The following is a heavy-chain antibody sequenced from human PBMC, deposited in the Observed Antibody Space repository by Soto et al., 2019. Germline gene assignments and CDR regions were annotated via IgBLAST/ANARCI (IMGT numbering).Heavy chain of an antibody. Sequence: QVQLVQSGAEVKKPGSSVKVSCKASGGTFSSYAISWVRQAPGQGLEWMGGIIPIFGTANYAQKFQGRVTITADASTITAYMEMRSLRSKNTAVYYCARDRDGSGWYGGGWGKGTLVTVSS. D-gene: IGHD6-19*01. CDR2: IIPIFGTA. J-gene: IGHJ4*02. CDR3: ARDRDGSGWYGGG. CDR1: GGTFSSYA. V-gene: IGHV1-69*12.